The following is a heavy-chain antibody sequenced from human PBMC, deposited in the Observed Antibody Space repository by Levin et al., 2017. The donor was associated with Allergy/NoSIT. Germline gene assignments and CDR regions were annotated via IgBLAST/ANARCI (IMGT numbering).Heavy chain of an antibody. CDR3: ARVAPVLRYVDPPDY. V-gene: IGHV1-18*01. Sequence: GESLKISCKASGYTFTSYGISWVRQAPGQGLEWMGWISAYNGNTNYAQKLQGRVTMTTDTSTSTAYMELRSLRSDDTAVYYCARVAPVLRYVDPPDYWGQGTLVTVSS. D-gene: IGHD3-9*01. J-gene: IGHJ4*02. CDR1: GYTFTSYG. CDR2: ISAYNGNT.